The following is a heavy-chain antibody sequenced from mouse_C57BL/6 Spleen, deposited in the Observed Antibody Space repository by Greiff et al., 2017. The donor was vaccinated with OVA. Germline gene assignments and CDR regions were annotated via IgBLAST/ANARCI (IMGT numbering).Heavy chain of an antibody. J-gene: IGHJ2*01. V-gene: IGHV5-4*01. D-gene: IGHD1-1*01. CDR1: GFTFSSYA. Sequence: EVKLMESGGGLVKPGGSLKLSCAASGFTFSSYAMSWVRQTPEKRLEWVATISDGGSYTYYPDNVKGRFTISRDNAKNNLYLQMSHLKSEDTAMYYCAREVVSYYFDYWGQGTTLTVSS. CDR3: AREVVSYYFDY. CDR2: ISDGGSYT.